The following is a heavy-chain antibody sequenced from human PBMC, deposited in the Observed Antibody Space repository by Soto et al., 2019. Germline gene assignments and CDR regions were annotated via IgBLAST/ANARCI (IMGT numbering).Heavy chain of an antibody. CDR1: GFTFSSYA. J-gene: IGHJ4*02. Sequence: QVQLVESGGTVVQPGRSLRLSCAASGFTFSSYALHWVRQAPGKGLEWVTLISYDASNKYYGNSVKGRFTISRDNSKNTLSLQMDSLRAEDTAVYYCARSSGWGIDYWGQGTLVTVSS. CDR2: ISYDASNK. V-gene: IGHV3-30*03. CDR3: ARSSGWGIDY. D-gene: IGHD6-19*01.